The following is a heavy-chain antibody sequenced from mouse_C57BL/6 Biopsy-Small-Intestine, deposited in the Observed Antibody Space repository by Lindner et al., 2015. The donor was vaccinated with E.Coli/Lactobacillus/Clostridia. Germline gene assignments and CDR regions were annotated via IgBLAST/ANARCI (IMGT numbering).Heavy chain of an antibody. CDR2: ISPQTGNT. V-gene: IGHV1-55*01. CDR3: ARGGMSANYGLDY. J-gene: IGHJ4*01. CDR1: GYTFINYG. Sequence: SVKVSCKASGYTFINYGITWVRQAPGQGLEWMGWISPQTGNTNYEQKVQGRVTMTTDTSTSTAYMEVGSLRSDDTAVYYCARGGMSANYGLDYWGQGTPVTVSS. D-gene: IGHD1-1*02.